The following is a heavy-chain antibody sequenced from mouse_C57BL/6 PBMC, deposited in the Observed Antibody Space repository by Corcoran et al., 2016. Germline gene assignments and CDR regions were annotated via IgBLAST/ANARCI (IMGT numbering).Heavy chain of an antibody. J-gene: IGHJ4*01. D-gene: IGHD1-1*01. CDR2: IYPGDGDT. CDR3: ARDTTEAMDY. Sequence: QVQLQQSGAELVKPGASVKISCKASGYAFSSYWMNWVKQGPGKGLEWIGQIYPGDGDTNYNGKFKGKATLTADKSSSTAYMQLSSLTSEDSSVYFCARDTTEAMDYWGQGTSVTVSS. V-gene: IGHV1-80*01. CDR1: GYAFSSYW.